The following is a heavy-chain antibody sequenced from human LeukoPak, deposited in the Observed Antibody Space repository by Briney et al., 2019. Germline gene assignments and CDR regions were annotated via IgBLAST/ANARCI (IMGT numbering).Heavy chain of an antibody. CDR2: IYTSGST. Sequence: PSETLSLTCTVSGYSISSSYYWSWIRQPAGKGLEWIGRIYTSGSTNYNPSLKSRVTMSVDTSKNQFSLKLSSVTAADTAVYYCASLSYYDSSFDPWGQGTLVTVSS. V-gene: IGHV4-4*07. CDR1: GYSISSSYY. J-gene: IGHJ5*02. CDR3: ASLSYYDSSFDP. D-gene: IGHD3-22*01.